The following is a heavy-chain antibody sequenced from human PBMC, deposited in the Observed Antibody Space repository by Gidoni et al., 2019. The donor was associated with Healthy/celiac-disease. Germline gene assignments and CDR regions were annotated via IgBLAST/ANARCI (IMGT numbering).Heavy chain of an antibody. CDR1: GFTSTSYA. D-gene: IGHD6-19*01. J-gene: IGHJ6*02. CDR2: KAYDGSNK. Sequence: VQLVESGGGAVLPGRSLRLSCAASGFTSTSYAMHWVRPAPGKGREWVACKAYDGSNKYDADAVKGRFTISRDNSKKTLDLQMNSLRAEDTAVYYCARDGGSKLRSGWESYYYYYGMDVWGQGTTVTVSS. CDR3: ARDGGSKLRSGWESYYYYYGMDV. V-gene: IGHV3-30-3*01.